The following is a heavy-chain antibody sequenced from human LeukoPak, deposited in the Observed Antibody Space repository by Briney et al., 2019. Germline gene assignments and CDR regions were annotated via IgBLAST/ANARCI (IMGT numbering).Heavy chain of an antibody. J-gene: IGHJ6*01. CDR1: GGSISSYY. CDR3: ARYTWNYGQPDV. V-gene: IGHV4-4*07. CDR2: IYTSWRT. Sequence: PSVTLTLTCTVSGGSISSYYWSWLRQPAGGGLEWLGRIYTSWRTNYNPSLKSRVTMSVSTSKNQFFLKLSSVTAADTAVDFRARYTWNYGQPDVWGKGTTVTVSS. D-gene: IGHD1-7*01.